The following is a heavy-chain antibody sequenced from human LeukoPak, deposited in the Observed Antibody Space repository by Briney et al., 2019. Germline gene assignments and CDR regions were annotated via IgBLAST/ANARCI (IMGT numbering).Heavy chain of an antibody. CDR3: ASSGWPYYFDY. V-gene: IGHV3-66*01. D-gene: IGHD6-19*01. Sequence: GGSLRLSGSVSGFTFSAYTMHWVRQAPGKGLEWVSVIYSGGSTYYADSVKGRFTISRDNSKNTLYLQMNSLRAEDTAVYYCASSGWPYYFDYWGQGTLVTVSS. CDR1: GFTFSAYT. CDR2: IYSGGST. J-gene: IGHJ4*02.